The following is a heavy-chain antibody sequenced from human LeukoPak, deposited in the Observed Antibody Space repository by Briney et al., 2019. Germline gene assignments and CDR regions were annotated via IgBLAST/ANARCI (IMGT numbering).Heavy chain of an antibody. D-gene: IGHD2-21*02. J-gene: IGHJ3*02. CDR3: AKADLTTADRDAFVI. CDR1: GFTFSSYD. Sequence: QPGGSLRLSCAASGFTFSSYDMNWVRQAPGKGLEWVAAITGSGATTYYADSVKGRLTISRDNSKNTLYLQMNSLRAEDTAVYYCAKADLTTADRDAFVIWGEGTVVTVSS. V-gene: IGHV3-23*01. CDR2: ITGSGATT.